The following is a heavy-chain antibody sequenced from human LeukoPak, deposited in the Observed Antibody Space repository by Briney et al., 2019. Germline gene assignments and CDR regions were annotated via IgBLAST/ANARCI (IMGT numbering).Heavy chain of an antibody. CDR1: GGSISSYY. CDR2: IYYSGST. V-gene: IGHV4-59*01. D-gene: IGHD3-16*02. CDR3: ARGSYRYTRAFDI. J-gene: IGHJ3*02. Sequence: PSETLSLTCTVSGGSISSYYWSWIRQPPGKGLEWIGYIYYSGSTNYNPSLKSRVTISVDTSKNQFSLKLSSVTAADTAVYYCARGSYRYTRAFDIWGQGTMVTVSS.